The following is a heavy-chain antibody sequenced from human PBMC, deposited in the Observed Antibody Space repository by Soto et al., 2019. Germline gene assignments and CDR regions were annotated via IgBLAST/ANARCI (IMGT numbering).Heavy chain of an antibody. CDR1: GGTFSSYT. D-gene: IGHD5-12*01. J-gene: IGHJ6*03. Sequence: SVKVSCKASGGTFSSYTISWVRQAPGQGLEWMGRIIPILGIANYAQKFQGRVTITADKSTSTAYMELSSLRSEDTAVYYCAREIHSGYDPNYYYYYMDVWGKGTTVTVSS. CDR2: IIPILGIA. CDR3: AREIHSGYDPNYYYYYMDV. V-gene: IGHV1-69*04.